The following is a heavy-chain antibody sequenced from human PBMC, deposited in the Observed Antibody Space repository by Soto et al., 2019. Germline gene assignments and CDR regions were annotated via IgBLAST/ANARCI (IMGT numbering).Heavy chain of an antibody. V-gene: IGHV4-61*08. CDR2: VYYSGST. CDR3: ARGGRSAYYYYMGV. J-gene: IGHJ6*03. Sequence: LETLPLTCTVSGGSSISGDYCLSWIRKPPGKGLEWIGYVYYSGSTNYNPSLKSRVTISVDTSKNQFSLKLTSVTAADTAMYYCARGGRSAYYYYMGVWGKGTTVTISS. CDR1: GGSSISGDYC.